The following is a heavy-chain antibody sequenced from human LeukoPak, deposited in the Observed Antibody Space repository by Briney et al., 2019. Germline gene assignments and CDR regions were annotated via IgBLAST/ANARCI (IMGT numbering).Heavy chain of an antibody. J-gene: IGHJ6*03. CDR3: ATHGSLWSGYYEGYYYYMDV. V-gene: IGHV3-23*01. Sequence: PGGSPRLSCAASGFTFSSYWMSWVRQAPGKGLEWVSAISGSGGSTYYADSVKGRFTISRDNSKNTLYLQMNSLRAEDTAVYYCATHGSLWSGYYEGYYYYMDVWGKGTTVTVSS. D-gene: IGHD3-3*01. CDR2: ISGSGGST. CDR1: GFTFSSYW.